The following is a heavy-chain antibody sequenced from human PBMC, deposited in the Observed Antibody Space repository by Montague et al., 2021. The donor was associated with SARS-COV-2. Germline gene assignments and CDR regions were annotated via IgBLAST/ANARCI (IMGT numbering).Heavy chain of an antibody. J-gene: IGHJ3*01. CDR1: SGSFSDFY. CDR3: ARGQVTISGVLIFIPAAGHLDV. CDR2: INHTGSA. Sequence: SETLSLTCAVYSGSFSDFYWTWIRQSPGKGPEWIGEINHTGSATYNPSLKGRVTLSRDTSKNQFSLKLQSVTPADTAVYYCARGQVTISGVLIFIPAAGHLDVWGQGTSVTVSS. V-gene: IGHV4-34*01. D-gene: IGHD3-3*01.